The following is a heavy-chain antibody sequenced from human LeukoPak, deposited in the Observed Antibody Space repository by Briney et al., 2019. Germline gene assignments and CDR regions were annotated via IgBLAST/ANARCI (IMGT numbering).Heavy chain of an antibody. CDR1: GGSFSGYY. CDR2: INHSGST. J-gene: IGHJ3*02. Sequence: SETLSLTCAVYGGSFSGYYWSWIRQPPVKGLEWIGEINHSGSTNYNPSLKSRVTISVDTSKNQFSLKLSSVTAADTAVYYCARGYYCGGDCYRWAFDIWGQGTMVTVSS. V-gene: IGHV4-34*01. D-gene: IGHD2-21*02. CDR3: ARGYYCGGDCYRWAFDI.